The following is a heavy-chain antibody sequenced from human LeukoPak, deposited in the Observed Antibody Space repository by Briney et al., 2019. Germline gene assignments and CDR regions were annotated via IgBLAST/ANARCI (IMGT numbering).Heavy chain of an antibody. D-gene: IGHD3-3*01. Sequence: GGSLRLSCAASGFTFSSYAMSWVRQAPGKGLEWVSAISGSGGSTYYAGSVKGRFTISRDNSKNTLYLQMNSLRAEDTAVYYCAKDKGYDSWTFFDYWGQGTLVTVSS. CDR1: GFTFSSYA. V-gene: IGHV3-23*01. J-gene: IGHJ4*02. CDR2: ISGSGGST. CDR3: AKDKGYDSWTFFDY.